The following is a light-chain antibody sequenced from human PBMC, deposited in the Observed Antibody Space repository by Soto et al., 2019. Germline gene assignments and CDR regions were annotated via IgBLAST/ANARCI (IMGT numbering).Light chain of an antibody. Sequence: QSVLTQSASVSGSPGQSITISCTGTSTEFGTYSVVSWYQQHPVKAPKLLIYEGTKRPSGVSNRFSASESGNTASLTISGLQAEDESVYYCHSYARSTLVFGGGTKLTVL. CDR3: HSYARSTLV. CDR1: STEFGTYSV. V-gene: IGLV2-23*01. J-gene: IGLJ3*02. CDR2: EGT.